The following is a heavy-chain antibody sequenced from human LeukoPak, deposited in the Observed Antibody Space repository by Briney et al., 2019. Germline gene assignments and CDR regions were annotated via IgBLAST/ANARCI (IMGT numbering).Heavy chain of an antibody. CDR3: ARSTYYYDSSGYTIWDYDY. V-gene: IGHV4-4*07. D-gene: IGHD3-22*01. CDR2: IYTSGST. J-gene: IGHJ4*02. CDR1: GGSISSYY. Sequence: SETLSLTCTVSGGSISSYYWSWIRQPAGKGLEWIGRIYTSGSTNYNPSLKSRVTMSVDTSKNQFSLKLSSVTAADTAVYYCARSTYYYDSSGYTIWDYDYWGQGTLVTVSS.